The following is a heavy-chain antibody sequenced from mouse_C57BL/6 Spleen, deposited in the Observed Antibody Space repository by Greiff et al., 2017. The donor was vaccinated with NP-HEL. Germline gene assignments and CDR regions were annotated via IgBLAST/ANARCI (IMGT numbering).Heavy chain of an antibody. CDR1: GYTFTSYW. CDR2: IDPSDSET. CDR3: ARGIYYGNYDD. D-gene: IGHD2-1*01. Sequence: VQLQQSGAELVRPGSSVKLSCKASGYTFTSYWMHWVKQRPIQGLEWIGNIDPSDSETHYNQKFKDKATLTVDKSSSTAYMQLSSLTSEDSAVYYCARGIYYGNYDDWGQGTTLTVSS. J-gene: IGHJ2*01. V-gene: IGHV1-52*01.